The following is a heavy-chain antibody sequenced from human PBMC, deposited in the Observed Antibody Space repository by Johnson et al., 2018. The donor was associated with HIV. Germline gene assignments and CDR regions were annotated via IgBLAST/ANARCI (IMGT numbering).Heavy chain of an antibody. D-gene: IGHD5-24*01. V-gene: IGHV3-30*02. CDR2: IRYDGSNK. Sequence: QVQLVESGGGVVQPGGSLRLSCVVTGFSISNYGVHWVRQGPGKGLEWMAFIRYDGSNKFYADSVKGRFTISRDNSKNTLYLQMNSLRPEDTAVYYCARDHEMATIGDAFDIWGQGTMVTVSS. CDR3: ARDHEMATIGDAFDI. CDR1: GFSISNYG. J-gene: IGHJ3*02.